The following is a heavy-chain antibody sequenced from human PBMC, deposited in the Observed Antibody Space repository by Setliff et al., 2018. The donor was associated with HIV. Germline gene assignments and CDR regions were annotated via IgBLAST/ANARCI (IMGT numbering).Heavy chain of an antibody. D-gene: IGHD2-8*01. CDR1: GYTFTDYY. J-gene: IGHJ3*02. CDR2: ISPHNGNT. CDR3: AKGYSWSVVGALDI. V-gene: IGHV1-18*04. Sequence: ASVKVSCKASGYTFTDYYMHWVRQAPGQGLEWMGWISPHNGNTKFDEKFQGRVTMTTDPSTNTVYMQLGSLQSDDTAMYYCAKGYSWSVVGALDIWGQGTMVTVSS.